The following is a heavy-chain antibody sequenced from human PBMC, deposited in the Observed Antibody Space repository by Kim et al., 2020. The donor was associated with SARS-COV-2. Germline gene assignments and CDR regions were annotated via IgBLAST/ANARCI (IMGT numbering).Heavy chain of an antibody. CDR1: GFTFSSYA. CDR2: ISGSGGST. J-gene: IGHJ6*02. CDR3: AKDRPVTTSRDYYGMDV. D-gene: IGHD4-17*01. V-gene: IGHV3-23*01. Sequence: GGSLRLSCAASGFTFSSYAMSWVRQAPGKGLEWVSAISGSGGSTYYADSVKGRFTISRDNSKNTLYLQMNSLRAEDTAVYYCAKDRPVTTSRDYYGMDVWGQGTTVTVSS.